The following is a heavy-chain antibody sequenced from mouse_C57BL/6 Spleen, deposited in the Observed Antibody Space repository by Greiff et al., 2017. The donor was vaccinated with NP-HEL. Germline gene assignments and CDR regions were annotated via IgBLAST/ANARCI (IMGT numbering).Heavy chain of an antibody. CDR2: IDPTRGGP. J-gene: IGHJ1*03. V-gene: IGHV1-72*01. D-gene: IGHD1-1*01. CDR1: GYTFTSYW. Sequence: QVQLQQPGAELVKPGASVKLSCKASGYTFTSYWMHWVKQRPGRGLEWIGRIDPTRGGPKYNEKFKSKATLTVDKPSSTAYMQLSSLTSEDSAVYYCAVYYYGSSPWYFDVWGTGTTVTVSS. CDR3: AVYYYGSSPWYFDV.